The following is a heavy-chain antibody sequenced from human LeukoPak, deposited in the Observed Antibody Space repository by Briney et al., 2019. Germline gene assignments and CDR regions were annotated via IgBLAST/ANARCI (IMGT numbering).Heavy chain of an antibody. J-gene: IGHJ4*02. D-gene: IGHD2-2*01. CDR2: ISGRGGST. V-gene: IGHV3-23*01. Sequence: PGGSLRLSCAASGFTFSSYAMSWVRQAPGKGLEWVSAISGRGGSTYYADSVKGRFTISRDNSKNTLYLQMNSLRAEDTAVYYCAKDRVVVVPAASDYWGQGTLVTVSS. CDR3: AKDRVVVVPAASDY. CDR1: GFTFSSYA.